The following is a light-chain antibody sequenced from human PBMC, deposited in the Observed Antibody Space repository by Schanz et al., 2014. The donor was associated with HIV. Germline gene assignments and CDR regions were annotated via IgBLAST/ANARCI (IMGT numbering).Light chain of an antibody. CDR2: DNT. Sequence: QSVLTQPPSVSGAPGQRVTISCTGSSSNLGAGYHVQWYQQVPGAAPKLLIYDNTNRPSGVPERVSGSKSGNSASLAITGLQAEDEADYYCSSYAGSNTWVFGGGTKLTVL. J-gene: IGLJ3*02. CDR3: SSYAGSNTWV. CDR1: SSNLGAGYH. V-gene: IGLV1-40*01.